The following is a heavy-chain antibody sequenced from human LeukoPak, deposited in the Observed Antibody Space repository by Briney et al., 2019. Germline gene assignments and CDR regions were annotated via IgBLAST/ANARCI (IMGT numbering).Heavy chain of an antibody. D-gene: IGHD6-13*01. J-gene: IGHJ4*02. Sequence: ASVKVSCKASGYTFTGYYMHWVRQAPGQGLEWMGWINPNSGGTNYAQKFQGRVTMTRDTSISTAYMELSRLRSDDTAVYYCAGDTGRVEYSSSWHFDYWGQGTLVTVSS. V-gene: IGHV1-2*02. CDR1: GYTFTGYY. CDR3: AGDTGRVEYSSSWHFDY. CDR2: INPNSGGT.